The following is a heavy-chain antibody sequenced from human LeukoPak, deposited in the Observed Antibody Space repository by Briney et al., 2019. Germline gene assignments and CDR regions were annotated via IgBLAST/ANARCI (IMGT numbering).Heavy chain of an antibody. D-gene: IGHD3-10*01. J-gene: IGHJ3*02. CDR1: GYTFTSYG. CDR3: ARTRVRFWESTDAFDI. V-gene: IGHV1-18*01. CDR2: ISAYNGNT. Sequence: GASVKVSCKASGYTFTSYGISWVRQAPGQGLEWMGWISAYNGNTNYAQKLQGRVTMTTDTSTSTAYMELRSLRSDDTAVYYCARTRVRFWESTDAFDIWGQGTMVTVSS.